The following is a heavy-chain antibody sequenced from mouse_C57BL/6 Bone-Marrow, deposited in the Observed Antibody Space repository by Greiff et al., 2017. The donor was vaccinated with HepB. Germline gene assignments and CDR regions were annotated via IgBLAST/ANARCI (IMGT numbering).Heavy chain of an antibody. Sequence: VQLQQPGAELVKPGASVKLSCKASGYTFTSYWMHWVKQRPGQGLEWIGMIHPNSGSTNYNEKFKSKATLTVDKSSSTAYMQLSSLTSEDSAVYYCARSVYYYGTGFDYWGQGTTLTVSS. CDR3: ARSVYYYGTGFDY. V-gene: IGHV1-64*01. CDR1: GYTFTSYW. J-gene: IGHJ2*01. D-gene: IGHD1-1*01. CDR2: IHPNSGST.